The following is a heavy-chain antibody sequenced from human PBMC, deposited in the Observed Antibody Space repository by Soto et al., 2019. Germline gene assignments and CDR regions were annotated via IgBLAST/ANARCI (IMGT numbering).Heavy chain of an antibody. CDR2: IYPSDSDT. CDR1: GYNFAVYW. D-gene: IGHD3-3*01. Sequence: GESLKISCKGSGYNFAVYWIAWVRQMPGKGLELMGIIYPSDSDTRYRPSFQGQVTISADKSVSSAYLQWSSLRASDTAMYYCARGGVSTRTFDYWGQGTPVTVSS. J-gene: IGHJ4*02. V-gene: IGHV5-51*01. CDR3: ARGGVSTRTFDY.